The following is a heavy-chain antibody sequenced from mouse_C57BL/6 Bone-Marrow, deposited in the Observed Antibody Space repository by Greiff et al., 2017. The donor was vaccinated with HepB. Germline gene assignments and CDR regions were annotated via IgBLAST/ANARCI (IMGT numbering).Heavy chain of an antibody. D-gene: IGHD1-1*01. CDR1: GYTFTSYW. Sequence: QVQLQQSGAELAKPGASVKLSCKASGYTFTSYWMHWVKPRPGQGLEWIGYINPSSGYTKYNQKFKDKATLTADKSSSTAYMQLSSLTYEDSAVYYCARCSYYYGGYFDVWGTGTTVTVSS. J-gene: IGHJ1*03. CDR2: INPSSGYT. CDR3: ARCSYYYGGYFDV. V-gene: IGHV1-7*01.